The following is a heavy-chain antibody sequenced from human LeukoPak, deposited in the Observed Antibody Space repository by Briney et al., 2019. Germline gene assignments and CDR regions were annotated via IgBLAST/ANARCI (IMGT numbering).Heavy chain of an antibody. V-gene: IGHV3-11*04. J-gene: IGHJ5*02. CDR1: GFTFSDYY. CDR2: ISSSGSTI. Sequence: GGSLRLSCAASGFTFSDYYMSWIRQAPGKGLEWVSYISSSGSTIYYADSVKGRFTISRDNAKNSLYLQMNSLRAEDTAVYYCARTYYDFWSGSSWFDPWGQGTLVTASS. CDR3: ARTYYDFWSGSSWFDP. D-gene: IGHD3-3*01.